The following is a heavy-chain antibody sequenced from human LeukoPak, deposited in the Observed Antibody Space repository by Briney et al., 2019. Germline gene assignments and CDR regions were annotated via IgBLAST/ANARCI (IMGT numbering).Heavy chain of an antibody. CDR2: IYNSGNT. V-gene: IGHV4-31*03. J-gene: IGHJ4*02. D-gene: IGHD6-13*01. Sequence: SETLSLTCTVSGGSISSGGYYWTWIRQHPGKGLEWIGYIYNSGNTYYNPSLKTRVTISVDTSKDQFSLKLSSVTAADTAMYYCARSYSSSKGIDYWGQGTLVTVSS. CDR3: ARSYSSSKGIDY. CDR1: GGSISSGGYY.